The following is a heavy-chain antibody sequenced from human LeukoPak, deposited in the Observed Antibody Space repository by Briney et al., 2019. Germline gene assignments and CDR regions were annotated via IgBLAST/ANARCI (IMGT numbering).Heavy chain of an antibody. CDR3: AKILQWLVRNRAFDY. CDR2: ISGSDRTT. D-gene: IGHD6-19*01. V-gene: IGHV3-23*01. CDR1: GFTFSSYE. J-gene: IGHJ4*02. Sequence: PGGSLRLSCAASGFTFSSYEMNWVRQAPGKVLEWVSGISGSDRTTYYADSVKGRFTISRDNFRNALYLQMNSLRAEDTAVYYCAKILQWLVRNRAFDYWGQGTLVTVSS.